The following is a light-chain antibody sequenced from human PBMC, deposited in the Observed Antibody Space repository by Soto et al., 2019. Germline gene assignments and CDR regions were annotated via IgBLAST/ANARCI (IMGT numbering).Light chain of an antibody. CDR2: GAS. V-gene: IGKV3-15*01. J-gene: IGKJ1*01. CDR3: QHYNNWPPGRT. CDR1: QSVSSN. Sequence: EIVLTQSPGTLSLSPGERATLSCRASQSVSSNLAWYQQKPGQAPRLLIYGASTRATGIPARFSGSGSGTDFTLSVSGLETEDFATYYCQHYNNWPPGRTFGQGTKVDIK.